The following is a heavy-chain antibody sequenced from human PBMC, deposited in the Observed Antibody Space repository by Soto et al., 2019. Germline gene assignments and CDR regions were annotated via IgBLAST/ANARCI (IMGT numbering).Heavy chain of an antibody. D-gene: IGHD3-3*01. J-gene: IGHJ6*02. CDR2: INHIGST. Sequence: QVQLQQWGAGLLKPSETLSLPCAVYGGSFSGYYWCWIRQPPGKGLEWLGEINHIGSTNYNPSLNGRVTISVDTSKNQFSLKPSSVTAADTAVYYCARGKVLGVVRLYYCMDVWGQGTTVTVFS. CDR3: ARGKVLGVVRLYYCMDV. CDR1: GGSFSGYY. V-gene: IGHV4-34*01.